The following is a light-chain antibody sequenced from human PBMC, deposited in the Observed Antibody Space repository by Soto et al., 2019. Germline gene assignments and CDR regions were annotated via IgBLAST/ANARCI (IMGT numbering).Light chain of an antibody. CDR1: PSVSNS. Sequence: ESVLTQSPATLSLSPWERATLSCRASPSVSNSLAWYQHKPGQAPRLLIYDASHRATGVTTRFSGSGSGTDFTLTISSLEPEDFAVYYCQQRNQWPPVTFGGGTRVEI. J-gene: IGKJ4*01. CDR3: QQRNQWPPVT. V-gene: IGKV3-11*01. CDR2: DAS.